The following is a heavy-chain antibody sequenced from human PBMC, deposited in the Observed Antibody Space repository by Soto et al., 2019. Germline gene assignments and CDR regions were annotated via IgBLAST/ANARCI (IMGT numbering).Heavy chain of an antibody. V-gene: IGHV1-2*04. Sequence: QVQLVQSGAEVKKPGASVKVSCKASGYTFTGYYMHWVRQAPGQGLEWMGWINPNSGGTNYAQKFQGWVTMTRDTSISTAYMELSRLRSDDTAVYYCARGTSIAVAVPYYFDYWGQGTLVTVSS. CDR3: ARGTSIAVAVPYYFDY. CDR2: INPNSGGT. J-gene: IGHJ4*02. D-gene: IGHD6-19*01. CDR1: GYTFTGYY.